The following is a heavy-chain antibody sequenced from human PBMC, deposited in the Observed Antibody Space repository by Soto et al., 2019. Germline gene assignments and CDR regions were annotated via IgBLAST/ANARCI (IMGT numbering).Heavy chain of an antibody. J-gene: IGHJ4*02. V-gene: IGHV3-48*01. D-gene: IGHD2-8*01. CDR2: IGTDTVTK. CDR3: ALYDALFFDY. Sequence: GGSLRLSCAASGFTFSAHTMTWVRQAPGKGLEWVSYIGTDTVTKHYPDSVRGRFTISRDNAKNSLYLQMNSLRAEDTALYFCALYDALFFDYRGQGTLVTVSS. CDR1: GFTFSAHT.